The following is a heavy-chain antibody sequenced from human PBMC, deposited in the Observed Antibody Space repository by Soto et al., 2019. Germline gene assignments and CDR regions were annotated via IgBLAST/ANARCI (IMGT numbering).Heavy chain of an antibody. V-gene: IGHV1-2*04. CDR1: GYTFTGYY. J-gene: IGHJ6*03. D-gene: IGHD2-2*01. CDR2: INPNSGGT. Sequence: ASVKVSCKASGYTFTGYYMHWVRQAPGQGLEWMGWINPNSGGTNYAQKFQGWVTMTRDTSISTAYMELSRLRSDDTAVYYCARDRDFCISTSCYPLPYYYRDVWGKGTPDTVSS. CDR3: ARDRDFCISTSCYPLPYYYRDV.